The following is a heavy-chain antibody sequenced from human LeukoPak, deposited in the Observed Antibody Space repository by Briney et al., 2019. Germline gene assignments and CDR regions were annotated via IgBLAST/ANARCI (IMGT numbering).Heavy chain of an antibody. V-gene: IGHV3-23*01. CDR2: ISGSGGST. D-gene: IGHD2-15*01. Sequence: GGSLRLSCAASGFTFSSYAMSWVRQAPGKGLEWGSAISGSGGSTYYADSVKGRFTISRDNSKNTLYLQMNSLRAEDTAVYYCAKDRVVVVAAAFDYWGQGTLVTVSS. CDR1: GFTFSSYA. CDR3: AKDRVVVVAAAFDY. J-gene: IGHJ4*02.